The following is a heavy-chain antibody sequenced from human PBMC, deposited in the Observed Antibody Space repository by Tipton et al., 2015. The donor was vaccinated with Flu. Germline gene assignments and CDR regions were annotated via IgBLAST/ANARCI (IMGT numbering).Heavy chain of an antibody. CDR2: ISYDGSKK. CDR3: ASSPLGSGLVS. D-gene: IGHD6-19*01. CDR1: GFTFSRFS. J-gene: IGHJ4*02. V-gene: IGHV3-30*04. Sequence: SLRLSCAASGFTFSRFSMHWVRQAPGKGLEWVAVISYDGSKKIYAESVKGRFTISRDNSKNTLYLQMNSLRSEDTAVYYCASSPLGSGLVSWGQGALVTV.